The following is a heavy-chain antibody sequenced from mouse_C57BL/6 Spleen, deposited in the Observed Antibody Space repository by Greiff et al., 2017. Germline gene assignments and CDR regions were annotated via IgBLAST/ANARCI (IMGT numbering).Heavy chain of an antibody. CDR1: GFTFSSYA. V-gene: IGHV5-6*01. D-gene: IGHD1-1*01. CDR3: ARGDGSSYVRAIDY. Sequence: EVKLMESGGDLVKPGGSLKLSCAASGFTFSSYAMSWVRQTPDKRLEWVATISSGGSYTYYPDSVKGRFTISRDNAKNTLYLQMSSLKSEDTAMYYCARGDGSSYVRAIDYWGQGTSVTVSS. CDR2: ISSGGSYT. J-gene: IGHJ4*01.